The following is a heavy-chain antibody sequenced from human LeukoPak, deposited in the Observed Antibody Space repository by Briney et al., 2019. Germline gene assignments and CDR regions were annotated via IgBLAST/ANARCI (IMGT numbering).Heavy chain of an antibody. V-gene: IGHV3-23*01. Sequence: GGSLRLSCAASGFDFNNYAMTWVRQAPGKGLEWVSTISGRGVGTYYADSVKGRFTISRDNSQNTLYLQMNSLGADDTAVYYCAKGATARGVPNYYYYHMDVWGKGTTVTVSS. CDR3: AKGATARGVPNYYYYHMDV. CDR2: ISGRGVGT. J-gene: IGHJ6*03. D-gene: IGHD3-10*01. CDR1: GFDFNNYA.